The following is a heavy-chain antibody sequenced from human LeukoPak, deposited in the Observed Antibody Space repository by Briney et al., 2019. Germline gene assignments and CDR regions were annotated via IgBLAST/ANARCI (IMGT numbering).Heavy chain of an antibody. D-gene: IGHD2-2*01. V-gene: IGHV1-69*13. CDR1: GGTFSSYA. CDR3: ARRTIVVVPAAMGREYYFDY. J-gene: IGHJ4*02. CDR2: IIPIFGTA. Sequence: GASVKVSCKASGGTFSSYAISWVRQAPGQGLEWMGGIIPIFGTANYAQKFQGRVTITADESTSTAYMELSSLRSEDTAVYYCARRTIVVVPAAMGREYYFDYWGQGTLVTVSS.